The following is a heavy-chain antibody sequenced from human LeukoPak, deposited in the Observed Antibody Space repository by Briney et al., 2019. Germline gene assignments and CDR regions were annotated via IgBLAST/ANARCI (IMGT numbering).Heavy chain of an antibody. CDR3: ARGPERSRYGSGSSWFDP. J-gene: IGHJ5*02. Sequence: GASVKVSFTASGYTFTSYDINWVRQATGQGLEWMGWMNPNSGNTGYAQKFQGRVTMTRNTSISTAYMELSSLRSEDTAVYYCARGPERSRYGSGSSWFDPWGQGTLVTVSS. CDR1: GYTFTSYD. CDR2: MNPNSGNT. V-gene: IGHV1-8*01. D-gene: IGHD3-10*01.